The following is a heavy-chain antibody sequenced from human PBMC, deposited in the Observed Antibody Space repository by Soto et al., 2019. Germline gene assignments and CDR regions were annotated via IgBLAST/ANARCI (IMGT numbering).Heavy chain of an antibody. V-gene: IGHV1-69*13. J-gene: IGHJ5*02. CDR3: ARHEVMLAYKWCDH. Sequence: SVKVSCKASGGTFSSYAISWVRQAPGQGLGWMGGIIPIFGTANYAQKFQGRVTITADESTSTAYIELSSLRSEDTAVYYCARHEVMLAYKWCDHWRQGTLVTVYS. D-gene: IGHD3-10*02. CDR1: GGTFSSYA. CDR2: IIPIFGTA.